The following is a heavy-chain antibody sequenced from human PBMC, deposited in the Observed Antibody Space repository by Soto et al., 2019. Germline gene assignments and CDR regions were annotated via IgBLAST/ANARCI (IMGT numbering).Heavy chain of an antibody. V-gene: IGHV3-33*01. D-gene: IGHD6-19*01. CDR1: GFTFSSYG. CDR2: IWYDGSNK. Sequence: PGGSLRLSCAASGFTFSSYGMHWVRQAPGKGLEWVAVIWYDGSNKYYADSVKGRFTISRDNSKNTLYLQMNSLRAEDTAVYYCARDPYSSGWYEFWVIGRYYYYGMDVWGQGTTVTVSS. J-gene: IGHJ6*02. CDR3: ARDPYSSGWYEFWVIGRYYYYGMDV.